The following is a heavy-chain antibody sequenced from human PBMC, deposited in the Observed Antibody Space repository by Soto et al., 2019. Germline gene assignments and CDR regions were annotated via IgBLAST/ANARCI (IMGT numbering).Heavy chain of an antibody. CDR1: GGTFSSYA. J-gene: IGHJ4*02. CDR2: IIPIFGTA. Sequence: SVKVSCKASGGTFSSYAISWVRQAPGQGLEWMGGIIPIFGTANYAQKFQGRVTITADKSTSTAYMELSSLRSEDTTVYYCARDRRGYSYGFDYWGQGTLVTVSS. V-gene: IGHV1-69*06. D-gene: IGHD5-18*01. CDR3: ARDRRGYSYGFDY.